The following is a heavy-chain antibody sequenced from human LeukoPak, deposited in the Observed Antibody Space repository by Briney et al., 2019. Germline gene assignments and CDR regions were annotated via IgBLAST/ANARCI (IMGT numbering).Heavy chain of an antibody. J-gene: IGHJ1*01. CDR3: ARDEREGSGWYNPAEYFQH. D-gene: IGHD6-19*01. Sequence: ASVKVSCKAFGYTFTSYGISWVRPAPGQGLEWMGWISAYNGNTNYAQKPQGRVTMTTDTSTSTAYMELRSLRSDDTAVYYCARDEREGSGWYNPAEYFQHWGQGTLVTVSS. CDR2: ISAYNGNT. CDR1: GYTFTSYG. V-gene: IGHV1-18*04.